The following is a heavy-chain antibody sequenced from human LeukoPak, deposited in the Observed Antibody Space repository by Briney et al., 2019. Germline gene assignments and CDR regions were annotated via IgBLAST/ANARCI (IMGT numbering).Heavy chain of an antibody. J-gene: IGHJ4*02. Sequence: ETLSLTCSVSGGSVSGFYWNWIRRSPGKGLEWVSSISSGLNMYFAESVKGRFTISRDSARNSVSLQLNSLRVEDTAVYYCANSVRYSYYWGQGTLVTVSS. CDR2: ISSGLNM. CDR1: GGSVSGFY. D-gene: IGHD3-9*01. V-gene: IGHV3-69-1*01. CDR3: ANSVRYSYY.